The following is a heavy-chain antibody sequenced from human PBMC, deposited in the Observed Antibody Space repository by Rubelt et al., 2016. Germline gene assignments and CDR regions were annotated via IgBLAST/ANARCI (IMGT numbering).Heavy chain of an antibody. Sequence: QLQLQESGPGLVKPSETLSLTCTVSGGSISSSSYYWGWIRQPPGKGLEWIGSIYYSGSTYYNPSLKSRVTISVATSKNHFSLKLSPVTAADTAVYYCARGRFLEWLPPDYWGQGTLVTVSS. CDR2: IYYSGST. CDR3: ARGRFLEWLPPDY. D-gene: IGHD3-3*01. V-gene: IGHV4-39*02. J-gene: IGHJ4*02. CDR1: GGSISSSSYY.